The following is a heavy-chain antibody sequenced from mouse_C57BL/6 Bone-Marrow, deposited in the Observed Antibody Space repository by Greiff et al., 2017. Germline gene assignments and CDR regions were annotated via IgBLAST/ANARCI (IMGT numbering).Heavy chain of an antibody. CDR3: ARDNYGNGFAY. D-gene: IGHD2-1*01. Sequence: EVQVVESGGGLVQSGRSLRLSCATSGFTFSDFYMEWVRQAPGKGLEWIAGSRNKANDCTTEYSVSVKGRFIVSRDTSQSILYLQMNAVRAEDTAIYYCARDNYGNGFAYWGQGTLVTVSA. J-gene: IGHJ3*01. CDR2: SRNKANDCTT. V-gene: IGHV7-1*01. CDR1: GFTFSDFY.